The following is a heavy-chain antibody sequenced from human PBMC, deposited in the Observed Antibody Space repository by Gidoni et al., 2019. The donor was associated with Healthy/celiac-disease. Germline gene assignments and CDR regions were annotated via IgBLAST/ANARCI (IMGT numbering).Heavy chain of an antibody. Sequence: EVQLVESGGGLVQPGGSLRLSCAASGFTFSNYDMYWVRQAIGKGLEWVSAIGTADDTYYPGSVKGRFTNSRENAKNSLYIQMNRRRGGDTAVYYSERGAGNWDRGYYYYGMDVWGQGTTVTVSS. D-gene: IGHD7-27*01. CDR2: IGTADDT. CDR1: GFTFSNYD. V-gene: IGHV3-13*01. CDR3: ERGAGNWDRGYYYYGMDV. J-gene: IGHJ6*02.